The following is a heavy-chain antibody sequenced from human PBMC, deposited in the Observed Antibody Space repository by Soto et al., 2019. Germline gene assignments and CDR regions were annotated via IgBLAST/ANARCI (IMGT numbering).Heavy chain of an antibody. Sequence: SVKVSCKASGGTFSSYAISWVRQPPGQGLGWMGWIIPIFGTANYAQKLQGRVTITAEESTSTAYMELSSLRSEDTAVYYCASGYFDWLLPLDYWGQGTLVTVSS. D-gene: IGHD3-9*01. CDR1: GGTFSSYA. V-gene: IGHV1-69*13. CDR2: IIPIFGTA. J-gene: IGHJ4*02. CDR3: ASGYFDWLLPLDY.